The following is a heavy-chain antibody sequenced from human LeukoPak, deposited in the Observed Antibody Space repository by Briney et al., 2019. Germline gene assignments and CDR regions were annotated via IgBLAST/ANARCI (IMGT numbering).Heavy chain of an antibody. CDR2: ISSSSSYI. CDR1: GFTFSSYS. J-gene: IGHJ4*02. V-gene: IGHV3-21*01. D-gene: IGHD2-2*01. Sequence: GGSLRLSCAASGFTFSSYSMNWVRQAPGKGLEWVSSISSSSSYIYYADSVKGRFTISRDNAKNSLYLQMNSLRAEDTAVYYCARGVCSSTSCYGHDYWGQGTLVTVSS. CDR3: ARGVCSSTSCYGHDY.